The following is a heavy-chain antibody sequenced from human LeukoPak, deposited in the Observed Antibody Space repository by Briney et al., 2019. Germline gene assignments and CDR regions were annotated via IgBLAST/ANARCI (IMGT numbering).Heavy chain of an antibody. CDR1: GFPFSSYW. D-gene: IGHD2-2*01. V-gene: IGHV3-7*01. Sequence: GGSLRLSCRASGFPFSSYWINWVRQAPGKGLEWVANINQDGSEKYYVDSVKGRFTMSRDNAKASLYLQLNSLKAEDTAVYYCATAATNTMPLDVRGKGTKVTVSS. CDR3: ATAATNTMPLDV. CDR2: INQDGSEK. J-gene: IGHJ6*04.